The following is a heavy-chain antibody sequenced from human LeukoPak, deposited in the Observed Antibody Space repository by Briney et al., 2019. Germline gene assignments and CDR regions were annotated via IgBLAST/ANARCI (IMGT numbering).Heavy chain of an antibody. Sequence: ASVKVSCKASGYTFTGYYIHWVRQAPGQGLEWMGWINPNSGGTNYAQNFQGRVTMTRDTSISTAYMELSRLRSDDTAVFHCARIAVPGTDYYYYYMDVWGKGTTVTVSS. CDR1: GYTFTGYY. J-gene: IGHJ6*03. D-gene: IGHD6-19*01. CDR3: ARIAVPGTDYYYYYMDV. CDR2: INPNSGGT. V-gene: IGHV1-2*02.